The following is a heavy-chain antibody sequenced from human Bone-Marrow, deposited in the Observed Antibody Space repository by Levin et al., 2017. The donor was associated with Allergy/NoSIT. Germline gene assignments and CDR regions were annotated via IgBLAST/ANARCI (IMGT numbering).Heavy chain of an antibody. CDR3: ARVGRGYDFWSGYYTDWFDY. Sequence: PGGSLRLSCAASGFTFSDYYMSWIRQAPGKGLEWVSYISSSGSTIYYADSVKGRFTISRDNAKNSLYLQMNSLRAEDTAVYYCARVGRGYDFWSGYYTDWFDYWGQGTLVTVSS. CDR2: ISSSGSTI. V-gene: IGHV3-11*01. J-gene: IGHJ4*02. CDR1: GFTFSDYY. D-gene: IGHD3-3*01.